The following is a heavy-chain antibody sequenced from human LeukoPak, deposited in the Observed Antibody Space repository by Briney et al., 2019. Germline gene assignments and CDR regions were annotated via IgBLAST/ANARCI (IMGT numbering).Heavy chain of an antibody. Sequence: GRSLRLSCAASGFTFSSYAMHWVRQAPGKGLEWVAVISYDGSNKYYADSVKGRFTISRDNSKSTLYLQMNSLRAEATAVYYCGRPFVVVVAQGFDYWGQEPWSSSPQ. CDR3: GRPFVVVVAQGFDY. CDR2: ISYDGSNK. J-gene: IGHJ4*01. V-gene: IGHV3-30*04. CDR1: GFTFSSYA. D-gene: IGHD2-15*01.